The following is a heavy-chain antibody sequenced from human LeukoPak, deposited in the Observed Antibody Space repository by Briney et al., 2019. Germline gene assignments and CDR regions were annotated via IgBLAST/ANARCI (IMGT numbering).Heavy chain of an antibody. Sequence: SETLSLTCAVYGGSFSGHYWSWIRQPPGKGLEWIGEINHSGSTNYNPSLKSRVTISVDTSKNQFSLKLSSVTAADTAVYYCARSRKKYSSSWAYNWFDPWGQGTLVTVSS. CDR3: ARSRKKYSSSWAYNWFDP. CDR2: INHSGST. V-gene: IGHV4-34*01. CDR1: GGSFSGHY. D-gene: IGHD6-13*01. J-gene: IGHJ5*02.